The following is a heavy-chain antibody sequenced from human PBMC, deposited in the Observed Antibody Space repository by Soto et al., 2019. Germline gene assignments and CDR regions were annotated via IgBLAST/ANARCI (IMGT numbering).Heavy chain of an antibody. CDR2: ISYDGSDK. J-gene: IGHJ4*02. CDR3: ARDIAARRFDY. V-gene: IGHV3-33*01. Sequence: QVQLVESGGGVVQPGRSLRLSCAASGFTYSNHGMHWVRQAPGKGLEWVAVISYDGSDKYYADSVKGRFTISRDNSKNTLYLQMNSLRAEDTAVYYCARDIAARRFDYWGQGTLVIVSS. D-gene: IGHD6-6*01. CDR1: GFTYSNHG.